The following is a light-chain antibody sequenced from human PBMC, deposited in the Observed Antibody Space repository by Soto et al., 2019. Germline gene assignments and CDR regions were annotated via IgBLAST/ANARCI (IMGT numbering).Light chain of an antibody. CDR3: QSYDSSLSAL. V-gene: IGLV1-40*01. Sequence: QPVLTQPPSVSGAPGQRVTISCTGSSSNIGAGYDVHWYQQLPGTAPKLLIYGNSNRPSGVPDRFSGSKSGTSASLAITVLQAEDEADYYCQSYDSSLSALFGGGTKLTVL. CDR2: GNS. J-gene: IGLJ2*01. CDR1: SSNIGAGYD.